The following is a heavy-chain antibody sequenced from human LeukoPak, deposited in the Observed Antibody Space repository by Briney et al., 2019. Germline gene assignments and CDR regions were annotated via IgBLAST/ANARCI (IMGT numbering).Heavy chain of an antibody. D-gene: IGHD5/OR15-5a*01. CDR2: INSRGTYI. J-gene: IGHJ6*03. CDR1: GFIFGSYT. V-gene: IGHV3-21*06. Sequence: PGGSLTLSCPDSGFIFGSYTRNWVGQAPGKGLEWVSSINSRGTYIYYADSLQGRFTISRDNTKTSLYLEMNSLRADDTAVYYCVQRLDVSIDYFYIDVWGKGTTVTVAS. CDR3: VQRLDVSIDYFYIDV.